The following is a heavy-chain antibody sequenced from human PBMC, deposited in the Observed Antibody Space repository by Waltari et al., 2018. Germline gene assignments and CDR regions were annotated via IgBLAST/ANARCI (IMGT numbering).Heavy chain of an antibody. J-gene: IGHJ4*02. D-gene: IGHD3-9*01. V-gene: IGHV4-59*08. CDR2: RRNTGAT. CDR3: ARLPTKYFDSLGWGFFDQ. CDR1: GDFPSDDH. Sequence: HVQLQESGPGLVKPSETLSLPCSVSGDFPSDDHWTWIRQAPGKGLEWIAYRRNTGATKCTPSLARRATLSADTSKTQVSLRLTSVTAADTAVYFCARLPTKYFDSLGWGFFDQWGQGILVTVSS.